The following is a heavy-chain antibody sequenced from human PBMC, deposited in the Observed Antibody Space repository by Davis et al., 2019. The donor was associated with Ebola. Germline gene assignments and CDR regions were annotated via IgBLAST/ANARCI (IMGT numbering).Heavy chain of an antibody. CDR1: GYTFTGYY. V-gene: IGHV1-2*02. Sequence: ASVKVSCKASGYTFTGYYMHWVRQAPGQGLEWMGWINPNSGGTNYAQKFQGRVTMTRDTSISTAYMELSRLRSDDTAVYYCATIFGVVTSFDYWGQGTLVTVSS. CDR3: ATIFGVVTSFDY. CDR2: INPNSGGT. D-gene: IGHD3-3*01. J-gene: IGHJ4*02.